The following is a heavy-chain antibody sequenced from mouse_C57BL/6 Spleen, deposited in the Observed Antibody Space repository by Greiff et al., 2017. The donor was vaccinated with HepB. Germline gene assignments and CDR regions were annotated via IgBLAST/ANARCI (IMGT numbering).Heavy chain of an antibody. Sequence: VQLQQSGPELVKPGASVKISCKASGYAFSSSWMNWVKQRPGKGLEWIGRIYPGDGDTNYNGKFKGKATLTEDKSSSTAYMQLSSLTSEDSAVYFCARTYGSSYSAWFAYWGQGTLVTVSA. CDR3: ARTYGSSYSAWFAY. CDR1: GYAFSSSW. D-gene: IGHD1-1*01. J-gene: IGHJ3*01. V-gene: IGHV1-82*01. CDR2: IYPGDGDT.